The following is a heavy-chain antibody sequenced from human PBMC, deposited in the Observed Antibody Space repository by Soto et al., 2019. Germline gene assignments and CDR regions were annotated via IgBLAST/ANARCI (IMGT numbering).Heavy chain of an antibody. D-gene: IGHD3-10*01. CDR1: GGSISNSSYY. V-gene: IGHV4-39*01. CDR2: IYYSGST. Sequence: QLQLQESGPGLVKPSETLSLTCTVSGGSISNSSYYWGWIRQPPGKGLEWIGTIYYSGSTFYNPSLKSRVTISVDTSKNQFSLNLRSVTAADTAVYYCARRVRPWSNGFSGGYWFDPWGQGTLVTVSS. CDR3: ARRVRPWSNGFSGGYWFDP. J-gene: IGHJ5*02.